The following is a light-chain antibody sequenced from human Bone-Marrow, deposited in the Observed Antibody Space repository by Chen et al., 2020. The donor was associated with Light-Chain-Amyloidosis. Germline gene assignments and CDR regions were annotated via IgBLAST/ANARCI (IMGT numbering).Light chain of an antibody. CDR1: QSVSSN. V-gene: IGKV3-15*01. CDR2: GAS. Sequence: EIVMTQSPATLSVSPGERATLSCRASQSVSSNLAWYQQKPGQAPRLLIYGASTRATGIPARISGSGSGTEFTLTISSLQSEESAVYYCQQYDNWPPYTFGQGTKLEIK. J-gene: IGKJ2*01. CDR3: QQYDNWPPYT.